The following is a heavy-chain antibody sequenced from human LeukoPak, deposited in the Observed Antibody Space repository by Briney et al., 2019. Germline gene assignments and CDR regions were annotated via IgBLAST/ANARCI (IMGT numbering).Heavy chain of an antibody. CDR2: IKQDGSEK. J-gene: IGHJ4*02. D-gene: IGHD6-19*01. V-gene: IGHV3-7*01. CDR1: GFTFSSYW. CDR3: ARSPYTSGWYGVGY. Sequence: GGSLRLSCAASGFTFSSYWMSWVRQAPGKGLEWVANIKQDGSEKYYVDSVTGRFTFSRDNAKNSLYLQLNSLRAEDTAVYYCARSPYTSGWYGVGYWGQGTLVTVSS.